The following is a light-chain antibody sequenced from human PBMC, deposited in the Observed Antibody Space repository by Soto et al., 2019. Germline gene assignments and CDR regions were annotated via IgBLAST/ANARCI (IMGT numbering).Light chain of an antibody. V-gene: IGKV2-30*01. CDR2: KVS. CDR3: MQGVQWHPT. J-gene: IGKJ4*02. CDR1: QSVVYSDGNTY. Sequence: DIAMTQSPLSLPVTLGQPASISCRSSQSVVYSDGNTYLNWFHQRPGQSPRRLIYKVSNRDSGVPDRFSGSGSGTDFTLKISRVEAEDVGVYYCMQGVQWHPTFGRGTKVDIX.